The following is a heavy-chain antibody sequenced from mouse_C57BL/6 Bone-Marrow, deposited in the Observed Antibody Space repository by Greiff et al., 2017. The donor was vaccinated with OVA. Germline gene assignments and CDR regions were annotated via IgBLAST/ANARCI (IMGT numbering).Heavy chain of an antibody. D-gene: IGHD1-1*01. CDR3: APYYYGSSYDY. Sequence: QVQLQQPGAELVKPGASVKLSCKASGYTFTSYWMHWVKQRPGQGLEWIGMIHPNSGSTNYNEKFKSKATLTVDKSSSTAYMPLSSLTSEDSAVYYCAPYYYGSSYDYWGQGTTLTVSS. CDR2: IHPNSGST. V-gene: IGHV1-64*01. CDR1: GYTFTSYW. J-gene: IGHJ2*01.